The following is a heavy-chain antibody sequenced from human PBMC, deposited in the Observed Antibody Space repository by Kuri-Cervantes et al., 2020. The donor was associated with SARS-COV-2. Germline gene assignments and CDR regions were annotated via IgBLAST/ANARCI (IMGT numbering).Heavy chain of an antibody. V-gene: IGHV1-2*02. Sequence: ASVKVSCKASGYTFTGYYMHWVRQAPGQGLEWMGWINPNSGGTNYAQKFQGRVTMTRDTSISTAYMELSRLRSDDTAVYHCARGQGWGLSARHGFGYWGQGTLVTVSS. J-gene: IGHJ4*02. D-gene: IGHD6-19*01. CDR2: INPNSGGT. CDR3: ARGQGWGLSARHGFGY. CDR1: GYTFTGYY.